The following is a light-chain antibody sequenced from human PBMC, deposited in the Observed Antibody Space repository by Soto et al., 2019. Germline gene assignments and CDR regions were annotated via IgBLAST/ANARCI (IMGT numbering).Light chain of an antibody. V-gene: IGKV3-20*01. Sequence: PGERATLSCRASQSVTSNYLAWYQQKPGQAPRLLIYGASSRATGIPDRFSGSGSGRDFTLTISRLEPEDSAVYYCQQFGSSPLFTFVPGTKVDIK. CDR3: QQFGSSPLFT. J-gene: IGKJ3*01. CDR2: GAS. CDR1: QSVTSNY.